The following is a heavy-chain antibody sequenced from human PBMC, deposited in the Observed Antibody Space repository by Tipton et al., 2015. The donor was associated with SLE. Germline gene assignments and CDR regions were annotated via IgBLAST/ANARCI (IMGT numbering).Heavy chain of an antibody. CDR3: ARSRTMVRGVIIPYDY. V-gene: IGHV4-59*11. D-gene: IGHD3-10*01. CDR1: GGSISSHY. CDR2: IYYSGST. Sequence: TLSLTCTVSGGSISSHYWSWIRQPPGKGLEWIGYIYYSGSTYYNPSLKSRVTISVDTSKNQFSLKLSSVTAADTAVYYCARSRTMVRGVIIPYDYWDQGTLVTVSS. J-gene: IGHJ4*02.